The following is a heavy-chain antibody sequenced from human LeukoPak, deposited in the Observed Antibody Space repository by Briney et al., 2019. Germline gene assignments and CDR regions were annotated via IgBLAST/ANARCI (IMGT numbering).Heavy chain of an antibody. CDR1: GGTFSSYA. J-gene: IGHJ4*02. D-gene: IGHD6-19*01. V-gene: IGHV1-69*04. CDR2: IIPILGIA. CDR3: ARLVSGWYEEDY. Sequence: SVKVSCKASGGTFSSYAISWVRQAPGQGLEWLGRIIPILGIANYAQNFQGRVTITADKSTSTAYMELSSLRSEDTAVYYCARLVSGWYEEDYWGQGTLVTVSS.